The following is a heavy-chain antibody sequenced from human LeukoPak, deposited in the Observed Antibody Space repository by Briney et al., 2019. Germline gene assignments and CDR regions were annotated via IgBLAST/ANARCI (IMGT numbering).Heavy chain of an antibody. CDR1: GYTFTSYS. Sequence: ASVKDSCKASGYTFTSYSICWVRQAPGQGLEWMGWISAYNGNTNYAQKLQGRVTMTTDTSTSTAYMELRSLRSDDTAVYYCARVDRYDFWSGSDYWGQGTLVTVSS. CDR3: ARVDRYDFWSGSDY. D-gene: IGHD3-3*01. V-gene: IGHV1-18*01. CDR2: ISAYNGNT. J-gene: IGHJ4*02.